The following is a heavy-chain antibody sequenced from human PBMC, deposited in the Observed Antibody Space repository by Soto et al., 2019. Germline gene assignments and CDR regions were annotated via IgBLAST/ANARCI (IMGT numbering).Heavy chain of an antibody. CDR3: AKPRERYCSGGSCYEGNDY. J-gene: IGHJ4*02. CDR2: ISGSGGST. D-gene: IGHD2-15*01. Sequence: PGGSLRLSCAASGFTFSSYAMSWVRQAPGKGLEWVSAISGSGGSTYYADSVKGRFTISRDNSKNTLYLQMNSLRAEDTAVYYCAKPRERYCSGGSCYEGNDYWGQGTLVTVS. CDR1: GFTFSSYA. V-gene: IGHV3-23*01.